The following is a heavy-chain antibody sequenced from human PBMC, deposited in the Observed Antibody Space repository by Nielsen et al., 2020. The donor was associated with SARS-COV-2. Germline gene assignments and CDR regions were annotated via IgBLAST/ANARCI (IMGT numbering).Heavy chain of an antibody. V-gene: IGHV2-5*02. D-gene: IGHD3-10*01. CDR2: IYWDDDK. J-gene: IGHJ4*02. CDR3: AHMMKGWFGELLGFDY. Sequence: SGPTLVKPTQTLTLTCTFSGFSLSTSGVGVGWIRQPPGKALEWLALIYWDDDKRYSPSLKSRLTITKDTSKNQVVLTMTNMDPVDTATYYCAHMMKGWFGELLGFDYWGQGTLVTVSS. CDR1: GFSLSTSGVG.